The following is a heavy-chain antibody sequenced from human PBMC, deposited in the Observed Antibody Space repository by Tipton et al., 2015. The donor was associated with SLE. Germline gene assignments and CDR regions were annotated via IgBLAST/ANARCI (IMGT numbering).Heavy chain of an antibody. V-gene: IGHV3-21*03. J-gene: IGHJ4*02. CDR1: GFTFSSYS. CDR3: ASELGIWVGY. Sequence: SLRLSCAASGFTFSSYSMSWVRQAPGKGLEWVSSISSSSTYIYYADSVKGRFTISRDIAKNSLYLQMNSLRAEDTAVYYCASELGIWVGYWGQGTLVTVSS. D-gene: IGHD7-27*01. CDR2: ISSSSTYI.